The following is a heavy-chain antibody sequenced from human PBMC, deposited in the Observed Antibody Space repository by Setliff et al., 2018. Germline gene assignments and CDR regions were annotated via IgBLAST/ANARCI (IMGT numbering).Heavy chain of an antibody. CDR3: TTGLRHGVPYFAL. V-gene: IGHV1-69-2*01. Sequence: GASVKVSCKASGYTFTDYYMHWVQQAPGKGLEWMGRVDPEDGHTKYAEKFQGRITISADMSLDIAHMELGSLTSEDTAVYYCTTGLRHGVPYFALWGQGTLVTVSS. J-gene: IGHJ4*02. D-gene: IGHD3-9*01. CDR2: VDPEDGHT. CDR1: GYTFTDYY.